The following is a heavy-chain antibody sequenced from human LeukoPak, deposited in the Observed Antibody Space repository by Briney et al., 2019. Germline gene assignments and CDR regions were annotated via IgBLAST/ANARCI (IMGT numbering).Heavy chain of an antibody. CDR1: GFTFSSYS. Sequence: GGSLRLSCVVSGFTFSSYSMNGVRQAPGKGLEWISYISSSSTTIYYADSVKGRFTISRDNAKNSLYLQMNSLRDEDTAVYYCARDLYFWGQGTLVTVSS. D-gene: IGHD2-15*01. CDR2: ISSSSTTI. J-gene: IGHJ4*02. V-gene: IGHV3-48*02. CDR3: ARDLYF.